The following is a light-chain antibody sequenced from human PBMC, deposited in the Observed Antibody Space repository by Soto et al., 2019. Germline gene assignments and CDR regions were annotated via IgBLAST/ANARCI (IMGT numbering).Light chain of an antibody. CDR3: CSYTNINTRACV. CDR1: SSDVGSHPL. Sequence: QSALTQPASVSGSPGQSITISCAGTSSDVGSHPLVSWYQQHPGKAPKLMISEDTKRPSGVSNRFSGSKSGNMASLTISGLQAEDEADYYCCSYTNINTRACVFGTGTKVTVL. CDR2: EDT. V-gene: IGLV2-14*02. J-gene: IGLJ1*01.